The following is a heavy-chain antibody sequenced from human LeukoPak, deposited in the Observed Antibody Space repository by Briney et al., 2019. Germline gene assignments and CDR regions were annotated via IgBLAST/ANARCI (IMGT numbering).Heavy chain of an antibody. D-gene: IGHD1-26*01. Sequence: ASVKVSCKASGYTFTGYYMHWVRQAPGQGLEWMGWINPNSGGTNYAQKFQGRVTMTRDTSISTAYMELSRLRSDDTAVYYCARVQLGATMGYYYYYMDVWGKGTTVTISS. V-gene: IGHV1-2*02. J-gene: IGHJ6*03. CDR2: INPNSGGT. CDR3: ARVQLGATMGYYYYYMDV. CDR1: GYTFTGYY.